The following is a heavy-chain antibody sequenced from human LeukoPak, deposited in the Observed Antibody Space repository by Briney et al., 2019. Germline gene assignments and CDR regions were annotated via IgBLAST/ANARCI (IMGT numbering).Heavy chain of an antibody. Sequence: ASVNVSCTASGYTFTSYGISWVRQAPGQGLEWMGWISAYNGNTNYAQKLQGRVTMTTDTSTSTAYMELRSLRSDDTAVYYCARAGQYSSSWYVDYWGQGTLVTVSS. CDR2: ISAYNGNT. CDR3: ARAGQYSSSWYVDY. J-gene: IGHJ4*02. D-gene: IGHD6-13*01. V-gene: IGHV1-18*01. CDR1: GYTFTSYG.